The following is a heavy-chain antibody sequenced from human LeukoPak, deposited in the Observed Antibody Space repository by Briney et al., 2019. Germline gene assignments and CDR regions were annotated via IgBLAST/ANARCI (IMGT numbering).Heavy chain of an antibody. D-gene: IGHD4-17*01. CDR3: ARGWGTVTTVIYFDY. CDR1: GGSFSGYY. CDR2: ISHSGST. V-gene: IGHV4-34*01. J-gene: IGHJ4*02. Sequence: SETLSLTCAVYGGSFSGYYWSWIRQPPGKGLEWIGRISHSGSTNYNPSLKSRVTISVDTSKNQFSLKLSSVTAADTAVYYCARGWGTVTTVIYFDYWGQGTLVTVSS.